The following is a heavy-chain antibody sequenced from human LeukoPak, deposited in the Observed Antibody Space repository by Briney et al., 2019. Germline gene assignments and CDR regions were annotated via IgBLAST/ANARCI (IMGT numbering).Heavy chain of an antibody. J-gene: IGHJ4*02. CDR3: ARVDSSPYSFDY. V-gene: IGHV4-31*03. CDR1: GGSISSGGYY. Sequence: SETLSLTCTVSGGSISSGGYYWSWIRQHPGKGLEWIGYTYYSGSTYYNPSLQSRVTISVDTSKNQFSLKLSSVTAADTAVYYCARVDSSPYSFDYWGQGTLVTVSS. D-gene: IGHD3-22*01. CDR2: TYYSGST.